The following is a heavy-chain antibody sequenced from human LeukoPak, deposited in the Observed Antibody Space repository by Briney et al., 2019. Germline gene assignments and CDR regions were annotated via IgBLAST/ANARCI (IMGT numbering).Heavy chain of an antibody. D-gene: IGHD6-13*01. CDR1: GGSISSGDYY. J-gene: IGHJ4*02. CDR2: ISDTGST. CDR3: ARERSSSPYDLDY. Sequence: SETLSLTCTVSGGSISSGDYYWGWIRQPPGKGLEWIGYISDTGSTYYNPSLKSRLTISVDTSKNQFSLKLTSVTAADTAVYYCARERSSSPYDLDYWGQGTLVTVSS. V-gene: IGHV4-30-4*01.